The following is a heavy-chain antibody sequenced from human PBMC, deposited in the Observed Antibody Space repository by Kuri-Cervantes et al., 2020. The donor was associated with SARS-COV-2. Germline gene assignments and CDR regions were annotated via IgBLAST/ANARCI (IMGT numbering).Heavy chain of an antibody. D-gene: IGHD6-19*01. CDR1: GDSITTSPYY. V-gene: IGHV4-39*01. CDR3: ARHGDSGWYNYYYYMDV. J-gene: IGHJ6*03. CDR2: FYYGGST. Sequence: SETLSLTCTVSGDSITTSPYYWAWVRQPPGKVLEWIGSFYYGGSTYENPSLKSRVTISVDTSKNQFSLKLSSVTAADTAVYYCARHGDSGWYNYYYYMDVWGKGTTVTVSS.